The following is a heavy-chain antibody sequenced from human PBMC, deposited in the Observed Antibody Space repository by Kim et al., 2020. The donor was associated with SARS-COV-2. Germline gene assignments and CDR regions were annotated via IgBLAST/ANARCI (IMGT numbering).Heavy chain of an antibody. CDR2: INHSGST. CDR3: ARIPSQNKLRLITMVRGVIVDAFDI. V-gene: IGHV4-34*01. CDR1: GGSFSGYY. D-gene: IGHD3-10*01. Sequence: SETLSLTCAVYGGSFSGYYWSWIRQPPGKGLEWIGEINHSGSTNYNPSLKSRVTISVDTSKNQFSLKLSSVTAADTAVYYCARIPSQNKLRLITMVRGVIVDAFDIWGQGTMVNVSS. J-gene: IGHJ3*02.